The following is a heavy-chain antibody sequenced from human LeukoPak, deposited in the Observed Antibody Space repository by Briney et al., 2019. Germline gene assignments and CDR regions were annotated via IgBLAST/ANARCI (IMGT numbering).Heavy chain of an antibody. CDR2: IDHSGST. J-gene: IGHJ4*02. CDR3: ARTPPPGATAYGVVDY. Sequence: SETLSLTCAVYGGSFSDYYWTWIRQPRGQGLEWIVEIDHSGSTSSNQSLRSRVTISLDTSKNPFFLKLSSVTAADTAVYYGARTPPPGATAYGVVDYWGQGTPVTVSS. V-gene: IGHV4-34*01. D-gene: IGHD3-16*01. CDR1: GGSFSDYY.